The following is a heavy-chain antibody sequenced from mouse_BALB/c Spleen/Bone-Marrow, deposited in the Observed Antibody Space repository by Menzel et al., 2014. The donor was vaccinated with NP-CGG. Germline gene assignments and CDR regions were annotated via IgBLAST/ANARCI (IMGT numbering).Heavy chain of an antibody. V-gene: IGHV1S22*01. J-gene: IGHJ1*01. CDR1: GYTFTSYW. Sequence: SGSELVRPGASVKLSCKASGYTFTSYWMHWVKQRPGQGLEWIGNIYPGSGSTNYDEKFKSKATLTVDTSSSTAYMQLSSLTSEDSAVYYCTRSGYYGSSYGYFDVWGAGTTVTVSS. CDR2: IYPGSGST. CDR3: TRSGYYGSSYGYFDV. D-gene: IGHD1-1*01.